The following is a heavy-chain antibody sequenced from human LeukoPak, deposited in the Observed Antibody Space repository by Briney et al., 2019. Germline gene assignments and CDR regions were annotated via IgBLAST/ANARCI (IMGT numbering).Heavy chain of an antibody. CDR3: AKESTYSGSYFRSIRYYYYGMDV. Sequence: PGGSLRLSCAASGNYWMHWVRQAPGKGLVWVSHINSDGSWTSYADSVKGRFTISRDNSKNTLYLQMNSLRAEDTAVYYCAKESTYSGSYFRSIRYYYYGMDVWGQGTTVTVSS. CDR2: INSDGSWT. V-gene: IGHV3-74*01. CDR1: GNYW. J-gene: IGHJ6*02. D-gene: IGHD1-26*01.